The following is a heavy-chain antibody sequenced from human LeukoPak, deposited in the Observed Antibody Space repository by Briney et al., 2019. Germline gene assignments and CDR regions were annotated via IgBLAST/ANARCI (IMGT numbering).Heavy chain of an antibody. J-gene: IGHJ6*02. Sequence: GGSLRLSCAASGFTFSSFEMNWVRQAPGKGLEWISYISSSSSTIYYADSVKGRFTISRDNAKNSLYLQMDSLRAEDTAVYYCARVASLSVTHYYYYAIDVWGPGTTVSVSS. CDR2: ISSSSSTI. CDR3: ARVASLSVTHYYYYAIDV. V-gene: IGHV3-48*03. CDR1: GFTFSSFE. D-gene: IGHD3-10*01.